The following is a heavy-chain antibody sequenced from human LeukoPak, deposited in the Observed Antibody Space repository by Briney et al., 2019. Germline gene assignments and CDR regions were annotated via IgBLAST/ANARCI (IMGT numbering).Heavy chain of an antibody. CDR1: GGPISSGGYY. V-gene: IGHV4-31*03. Sequence: SETLSLTCTVSGGPISSGGYYWSWIRQHPGKGLEWIGYIYYSGSTYYNPSLKSRVTISVDTSKNQFSLKLSSVTAADTAVYYCAREREYQLPDWGQGTLVTVSS. D-gene: IGHD2-2*01. CDR3: AREREYQLPD. CDR2: IYYSGST. J-gene: IGHJ4*02.